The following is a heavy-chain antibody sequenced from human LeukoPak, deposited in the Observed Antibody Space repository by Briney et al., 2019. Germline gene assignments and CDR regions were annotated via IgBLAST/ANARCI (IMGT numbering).Heavy chain of an antibody. CDR3: ARGKNNWNLRGEDY. D-gene: IGHD1-7*01. V-gene: IGHV3-48*01. J-gene: IGHJ4*02. CDR2: ISSSSSTI. CDR1: GFTFSSYS. Sequence: GGSLRLSCAASGFTFSSYSMNWVRQAPGKGLEWVSYISSSSSTIYYADSVKGRFTISRDNAKNSLYLQMNSLRAEDTAVYYCARGKNNWNLRGEDYWGQGTLVTVSS.